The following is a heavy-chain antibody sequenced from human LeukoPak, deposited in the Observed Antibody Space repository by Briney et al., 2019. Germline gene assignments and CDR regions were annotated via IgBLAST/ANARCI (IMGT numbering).Heavy chain of an antibody. CDR2: IIPIFGTA. Sequence: SVKVSCKASGGTFSSYAISWVRQAPGQGLAWMGGIIPIFGTANYAQKFQGRVTITTDESTSTAYMELSSLRSEDTAVYYCARGPPTLTGTSGTDYWGQGTLVTVSS. D-gene: IGHD1-7*01. V-gene: IGHV1-69*05. J-gene: IGHJ4*02. CDR1: GGTFSSYA. CDR3: ARGPPTLTGTSGTDY.